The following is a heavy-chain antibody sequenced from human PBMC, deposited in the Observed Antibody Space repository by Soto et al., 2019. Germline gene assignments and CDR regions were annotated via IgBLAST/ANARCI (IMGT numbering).Heavy chain of an antibody. CDR1: GYTFTSYG. V-gene: IGHV1-18*01. Sequence: GASVKVSCKASGYTFTSYGISWVRQAPGQGLEWMGWISAYNGNTNYAQKLQGRVTMTTDTSTSTAYMELRSLRSDDTAVYYCAREVGGYSGYDEYNWFDPWGQGTLVTVSS. CDR3: AREVGGYSGYDEYNWFDP. J-gene: IGHJ5*02. D-gene: IGHD5-12*01. CDR2: ISAYNGNT.